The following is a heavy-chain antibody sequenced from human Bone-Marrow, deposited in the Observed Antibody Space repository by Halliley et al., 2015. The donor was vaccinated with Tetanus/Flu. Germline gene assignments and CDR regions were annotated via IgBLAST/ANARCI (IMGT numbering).Heavy chain of an antibody. D-gene: IGHD2-21*01. V-gene: IGHV3-11*01. J-gene: IGHJ3*02. CDR3: ARGLFREAFDI. CDR2: ISGRGGAI. Sequence: LSLTCAASGFPFSDYYMSWIRQSPGKGLEWVSYISGRGGAIYYADSVKGRFTISRDNAKNSLYLQINSLRAEDTAVYYCARGLFREAFDIWGQGTMVTVSS. CDR1: GFPFSDYY.